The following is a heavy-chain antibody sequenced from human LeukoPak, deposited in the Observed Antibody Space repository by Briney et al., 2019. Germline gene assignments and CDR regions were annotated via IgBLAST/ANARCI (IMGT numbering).Heavy chain of an antibody. Sequence: GASVKDSCKASGYTLTSYDINWVRQATGQGLEWMGWMNPNSGTTGYAQKFQGRVTMTRNTSISTAYMGLSSLRSEDTAVYYCARSILGDDAFDIWGQGTMVTVSS. CDR1: GYTLTSYD. V-gene: IGHV1-8*01. D-gene: IGHD3-16*01. CDR3: ARSILGDDAFDI. CDR2: MNPNSGTT. J-gene: IGHJ3*02.